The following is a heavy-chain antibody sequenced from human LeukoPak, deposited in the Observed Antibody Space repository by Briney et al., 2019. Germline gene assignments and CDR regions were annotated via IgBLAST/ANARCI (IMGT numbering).Heavy chain of an antibody. V-gene: IGHV4-59*01. CDR3: ARGNAYNWRFDF. D-gene: IGHD1-1*01. CDR1: GGSISSYY. Sequence: PSETLSLTCSVSGGSISSYYWNWIRQTPGKGLQWIGYTHYSGSTNYNPSLKSRVSISVDTSKNQFSPKLSSVTAADTALYYCARGNAYNWRFDFWGQETLVTVSS. CDR2: THYSGST. J-gene: IGHJ4*02.